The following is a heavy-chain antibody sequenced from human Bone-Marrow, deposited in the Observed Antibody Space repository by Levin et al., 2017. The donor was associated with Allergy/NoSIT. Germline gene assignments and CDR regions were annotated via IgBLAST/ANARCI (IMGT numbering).Heavy chain of an antibody. CDR1: GGSFSDYY. V-gene: IGHV4-34*01. Sequence: SQTLSLTCAVYGGSFSDYYWNWIRQPPGKGLEWIAEINHSGSTNYNPSLKSRVTISVDTSKNQFSLKLSSVTAADTAVYYCARGYIVVVVSAPDAFDIWGQGTLVTVSS. CDR2: INHSGST. D-gene: IGHD2-15*01. CDR3: ARGYIVVVVSAPDAFDI. J-gene: IGHJ3*02.